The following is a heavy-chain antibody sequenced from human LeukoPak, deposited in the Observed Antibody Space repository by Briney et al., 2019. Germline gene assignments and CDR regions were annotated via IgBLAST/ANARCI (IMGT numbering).Heavy chain of an antibody. J-gene: IGHJ5*02. D-gene: IGHD2-2*01. Sequence: GASVKVSCKASGYTFTGYYMHWVRQAPGQGLEWMGWINPNSGGTNYAQKFQGWVTMTRDTSISTAYMELSRLRSDDTAVYYCARGDIVVVPAANYRFDPWGQGTLVTVSS. CDR3: ARGDIVVVPAANYRFDP. V-gene: IGHV1-2*04. CDR1: GYTFTGYY. CDR2: INPNSGGT.